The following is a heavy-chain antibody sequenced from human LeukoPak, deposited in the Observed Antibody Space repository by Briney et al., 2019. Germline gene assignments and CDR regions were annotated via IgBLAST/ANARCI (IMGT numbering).Heavy chain of an antibody. J-gene: IGHJ4*02. V-gene: IGHV4-59*06. Sequence: SETLSLTCAVNSGSISGYYWSWNRQPPGKGLEWIGYIYYSGSTYYNPSLKSRVTISVDTSKNQFSLKLSSVTAADTAVYYCARRGDCCNTPFDHWGQGTLVTVSS. D-gene: IGHD2-21*02. CDR3: ARRGDCCNTPFDH. CDR2: IYYSGST. CDR1: SGSISGYY.